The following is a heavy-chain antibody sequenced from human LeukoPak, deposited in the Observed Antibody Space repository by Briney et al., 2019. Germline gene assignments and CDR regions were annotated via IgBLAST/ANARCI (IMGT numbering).Heavy chain of an antibody. CDR1: GYTLNDIS. D-gene: IGHD4-11*01. CDR3: AAVSGHYTLLDA. CDR2: VDPDDGQR. Sequence: ASVKVSCKISGYTLNDISVHWVRQPPGKGLEWMGGVDPDDGQRVYAQRFQGRVTMTEDTSTNTAYMELSRLRSEDTAVYFCAAVSGHYTLLDAWDQGALVTVST. J-gene: IGHJ5*02. V-gene: IGHV1-24*01.